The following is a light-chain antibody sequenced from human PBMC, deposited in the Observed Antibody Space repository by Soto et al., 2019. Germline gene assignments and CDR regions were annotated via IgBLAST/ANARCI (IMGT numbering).Light chain of an antibody. J-gene: IGKJ1*01. CDR3: QQYDSYWGT. CDR2: DVS. Sequence: SPSSSTLSAAVGDSVTLTCRASQKVSPWLAWYQQKPGKAPNLLIYDVSSLKRGVPSRFSGSGSGTEFTLTISSLQPDDFATYYCQQYDSYWGTFGQGTKVDIK. V-gene: IGKV1-5*01. CDR1: QKVSPW.